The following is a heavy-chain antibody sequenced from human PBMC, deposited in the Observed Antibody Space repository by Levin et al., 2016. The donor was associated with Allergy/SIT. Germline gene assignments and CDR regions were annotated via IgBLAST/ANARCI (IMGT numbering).Heavy chain of an antibody. CDR2: INSDGSST. D-gene: IGHD4-23*01. CDR3: ASSYSHGGATDFDY. V-gene: IGHV3-74*01. J-gene: IGHJ4*02. Sequence: WIRQPPGKGLVWVSRINSDGSSTSYADSVKGRFTISRDNAKNTLYLQMNSLRAEDTAVYYCASSYSHGGATDFDYWGQGTLVTVSS.